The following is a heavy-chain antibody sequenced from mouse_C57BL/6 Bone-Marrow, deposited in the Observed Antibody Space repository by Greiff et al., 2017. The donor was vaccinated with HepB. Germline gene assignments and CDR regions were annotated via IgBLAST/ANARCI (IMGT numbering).Heavy chain of an antibody. Sequence: QVQLQQPGAELVKPGASVKLSCKASGYTFTSYWMHWVKQRPGRGLEWIGRFDPANGNTKYDPKFQGKATITADTSSNTAYLQLSSLTSEDTAIYSCTPTGPYYYAMDYWGQGTSVTVSS. D-gene: IGHD4-1*01. J-gene: IGHJ4*01. CDR1: GYTFTSYW. CDR3: TPTGPYYYAMDY. CDR2: FDPANGNT. V-gene: IGHV1-62-3*01.